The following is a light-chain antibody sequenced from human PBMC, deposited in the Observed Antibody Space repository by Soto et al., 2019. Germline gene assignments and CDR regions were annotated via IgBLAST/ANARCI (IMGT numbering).Light chain of an antibody. V-gene: IGKV1-33*01. J-gene: IGKJ5*01. Sequence: ARVTIPCQARQNITNNLSWYQQKPGQTPNLLIYHASKLAKGVTSRFSGSGSGTDFSFAISSLQSEDFEVYFCQQYDDWPITFGQGTRLEIK. CDR2: HAS. CDR3: QQYDDWPIT. CDR1: QNITNN.